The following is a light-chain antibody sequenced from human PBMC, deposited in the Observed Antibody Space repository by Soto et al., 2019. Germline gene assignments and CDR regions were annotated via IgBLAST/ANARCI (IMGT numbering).Light chain of an antibody. J-gene: IGKJ1*01. V-gene: IGKV3-20*01. Sequence: EVVLTQSPGTLSLSPWERATLSASASQSISSSYLAWYQQKPGQAPSLLIFGASNRATGIPDRFSGSGSGTDFNFTIGRLEPEDFAMYYCQQYSDSPPTFGQGTKVDIK. CDR2: GAS. CDR3: QQYSDSPPT. CDR1: QSISSSY.